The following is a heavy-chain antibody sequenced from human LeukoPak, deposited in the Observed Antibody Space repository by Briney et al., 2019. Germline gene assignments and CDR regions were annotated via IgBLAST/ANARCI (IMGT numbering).Heavy chain of an antibody. J-gene: IGHJ4*02. Sequence: GASVKVSCKASGYTFTGYYMHWVRQAPGQGLEWMGRTNPNSGGTNYAQKFQGRVTVTRDTSISTAYMELSRLTSDDTAVYYCARDYPNLCYWGQGTLVTVSS. V-gene: IGHV1-2*06. CDR2: TNPNSGGT. CDR3: ARDYPNLCY. CDR1: GYTFTGYY. D-gene: IGHD2-21*01.